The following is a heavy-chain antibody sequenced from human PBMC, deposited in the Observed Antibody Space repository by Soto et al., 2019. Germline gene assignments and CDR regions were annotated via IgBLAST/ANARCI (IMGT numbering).Heavy chain of an antibody. D-gene: IGHD2-15*01. CDR1: GVYVSSGSYY. CDR2: VFYSGST. CDR3: ARERHCSGGSCIDY. J-gene: IGHJ4*02. Sequence: SDTLSLTCTVSGVYVSSGSYYWSWVRQPPGKRLEWIGYVFYSGSTNYNPSLQSRVTISVDTSKNQLSLKLDSVTAADTAVYYCARERHCSGGSCIDYWGQGTLVTVSS. V-gene: IGHV4-61*01.